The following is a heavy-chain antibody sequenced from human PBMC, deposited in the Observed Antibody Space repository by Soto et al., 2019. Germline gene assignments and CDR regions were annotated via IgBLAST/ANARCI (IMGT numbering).Heavy chain of an antibody. CDR1: GFTFSSYE. V-gene: IGHV3-48*03. Sequence: HPGGSLRLSCAASGFTFSSYEMNWVRQAPGKGLEWVSYISSSGSTIYYADSVKGRFTISRDNAKNSLYLQMNSLRAEDTAVYYCARPLRLVTEGEFYYYYGMDVWGQGTTVTVSS. CDR2: ISSSGSTI. J-gene: IGHJ6*02. CDR3: ARPLRLVTEGEFYYYYGMDV. D-gene: IGHD3-16*01.